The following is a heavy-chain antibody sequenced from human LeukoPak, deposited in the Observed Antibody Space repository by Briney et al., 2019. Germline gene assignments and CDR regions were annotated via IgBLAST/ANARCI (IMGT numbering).Heavy chain of an antibody. CDR3: ARHHCTNGVCFYDY. D-gene: IGHD2-8*01. J-gene: IGHJ4*02. V-gene: IGHV3-21*01. CDR1: GFTFSSYS. Sequence: GGSVRLSFLASGFTFSSYSINWVRQAPGKGLEGVSSISSTSSYIYYADSVKGRFTISRDNAKNSLYLQMNSLRAEDTAVYYCARHHCTNGVCFYDYWGQGTLVTVSS. CDR2: ISSTSSYI.